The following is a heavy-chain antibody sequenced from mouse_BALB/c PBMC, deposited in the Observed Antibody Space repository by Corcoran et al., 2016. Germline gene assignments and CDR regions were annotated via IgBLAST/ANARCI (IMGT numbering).Heavy chain of an antibody. D-gene: IGHD2-5*01. V-gene: IGHV1-18*01. CDR1: GYTFTDYK. Sequence: VQLQQSGAELARPGASVKISCKASGYTFTDYKMHWVKQRHGKSLEWIGDINPNNGGTIYNQKFKGKATLTVDKSSSTAYMEHHSLTSEDTAVYYFACEVYYSNYDYYAMDYWGQGTSVTVSS. CDR2: INPNNGGT. CDR3: ACEVYYSNYDYYAMDY. J-gene: IGHJ4*01.